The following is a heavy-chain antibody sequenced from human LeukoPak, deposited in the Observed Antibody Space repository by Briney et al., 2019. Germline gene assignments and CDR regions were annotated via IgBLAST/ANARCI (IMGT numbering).Heavy chain of an antibody. CDR1: GGSFSGYY. CDR3: ARYSSGWLNWFDP. D-gene: IGHD6-19*01. CDR2: INHSGST. V-gene: IGHV4-34*01. Sequence: PSETLSLTCAVYGGSFSGYYWSWIRQPPGKGLEWIGEINHSGSTNYNPSLKSRVTILVDTSKNQFSLKLSSVTAADTAVYYCARYSSGWLNWFDPWGQGTLVTVSS. J-gene: IGHJ5*02.